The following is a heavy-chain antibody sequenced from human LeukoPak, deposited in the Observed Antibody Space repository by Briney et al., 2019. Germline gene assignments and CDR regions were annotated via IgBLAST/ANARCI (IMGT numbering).Heavy chain of an antibody. V-gene: IGHV3-53*01. Sequence: PGWSLRLSCAASGFTVSSNYMSWLRQAPGKGLEWVSVIYSGGSTYYADSVKGRFTISRDNSKNTLYLQMTSLRAEDTAVYYCARGLWDCSGGSCYSAAFDIWGQGTMVTVSS. CDR1: GFTVSSNY. D-gene: IGHD2-15*01. J-gene: IGHJ3*02. CDR2: IYSGGST. CDR3: ARGLWDCSGGSCYSAAFDI.